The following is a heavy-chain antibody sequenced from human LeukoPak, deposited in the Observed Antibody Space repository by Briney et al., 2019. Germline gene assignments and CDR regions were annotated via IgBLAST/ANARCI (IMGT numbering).Heavy chain of an antibody. V-gene: IGHV3-30-3*01. Sequence: GGSLRLSCAASGFTFSEYAMHWVRQAPGKGLEWAAVISYDGRQKYYGDSVKGRFTISRDNPKNTLYLQMNSLRAEDTAVYYCARVLDITGTLFDAFDIWGQGTMVTVSS. J-gene: IGHJ3*02. CDR1: GFTFSEYA. CDR2: ISYDGRQK. D-gene: IGHD1-20*01. CDR3: ARVLDITGTLFDAFDI.